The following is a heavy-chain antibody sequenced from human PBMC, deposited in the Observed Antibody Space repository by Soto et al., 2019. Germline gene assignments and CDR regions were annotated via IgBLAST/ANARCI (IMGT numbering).Heavy chain of an antibody. D-gene: IGHD2-2*01. CDR1: GFTFSFYA. CDR3: AKGSRSSRPYYFDY. J-gene: IGHJ4*02. V-gene: IGHV3-23*01. Sequence: GSLRLSCAASGFTFSFYAMSWVRQAPGKGLEWVSAISDSGGSTYSADSVKGRFTISRDNSKNTLYLQMNSLRAEDTAVYYCAKGSRSSRPYYFDYWGQGTPVTVSS. CDR2: ISDSGGST.